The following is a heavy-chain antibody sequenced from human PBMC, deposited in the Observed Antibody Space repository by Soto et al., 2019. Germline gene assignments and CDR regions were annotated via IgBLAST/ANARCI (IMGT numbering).Heavy chain of an antibody. J-gene: IGHJ5*02. D-gene: IGHD1-1*01. CDR2: IGADNGDT. CDR3: ARDWKGAEGFDP. CDR1: GYTFSTYG. V-gene: IGHV1-18*01. Sequence: QVQLVQSGAEVKKPGASVKVSCKASGYTFSTYGFSWVRQAPGQGLEWMGWIGADNGDTNYAQNFQGRVTMTTDTSTTTSYCELRSLKSDDTAVYFCARDWKGAEGFDPWGQGTLVPVSS.